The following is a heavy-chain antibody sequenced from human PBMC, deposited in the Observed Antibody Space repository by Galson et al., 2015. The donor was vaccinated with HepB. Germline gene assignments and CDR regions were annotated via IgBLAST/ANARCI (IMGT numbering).Heavy chain of an antibody. V-gene: IGHV1-69*13. Sequence: SVKVSCKASGGTFSSYAISWVRQAPGQGLEWMGGIIPIFGTANYAQKFQGRVTITADESTSTAYMELSSLRSEDTAVYYCAREGRLRFLEWLHYYYGMDVWGQGATVTVSS. CDR2: IIPIFGTA. J-gene: IGHJ6*02. CDR1: GGTFSSYA. D-gene: IGHD3-3*01. CDR3: AREGRLRFLEWLHYYYGMDV.